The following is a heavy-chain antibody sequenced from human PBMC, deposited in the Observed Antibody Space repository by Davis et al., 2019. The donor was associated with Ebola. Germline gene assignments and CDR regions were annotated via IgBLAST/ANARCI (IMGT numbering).Heavy chain of an antibody. V-gene: IGHV3-7*01. CDR3: TRHINWAFDY. Sequence: GESLKISCVASGFTFDDYGMSWVRQAPGKGLEWVANIKQDGGAKPYVGSVKGRFTISRDNTKNSLYLQMDSLRAEDTAVYYCTRHINWAFDYWGQGTLVTVSS. CDR2: IKQDGGAK. CDR1: GFTFDDYG. J-gene: IGHJ4*02. D-gene: IGHD1-1*01.